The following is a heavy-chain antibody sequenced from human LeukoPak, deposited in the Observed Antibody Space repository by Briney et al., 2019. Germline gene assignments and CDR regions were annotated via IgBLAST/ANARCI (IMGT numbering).Heavy chain of an antibody. CDR2: IYYSGST. CDR3: ARVSILIVPYYAFDI. V-gene: IGHV4-39*07. CDR1: GGSISSTRYS. Sequence: PSETLSLTCSVSGGSISSTRYSWGWIRQPPGKGPEWIGSIYYSGSTYYSPFLTRRVTISLDTSKNQFSLKLSSVTAADTAVYYCARVSILIVPYYAFDIWGQGTMVTVSS. J-gene: IGHJ3*02. D-gene: IGHD2/OR15-2a*01.